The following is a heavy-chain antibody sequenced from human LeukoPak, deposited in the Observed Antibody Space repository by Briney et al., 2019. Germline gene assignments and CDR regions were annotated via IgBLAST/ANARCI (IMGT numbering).Heavy chain of an antibody. CDR2: IRSRIYGGAP. CDR3: ARGQTVSGAKYYFDF. CDR1: GFTFRDYG. D-gene: IGHD3-10*01. Sequence: GGSLRLSCLTSGFTFRDYGLGWVRQAPGMGLEWVSFIRSRIYGGAPEYAASVRGRFSVPRDDSESIAYLQMNNLKSEDTAVYYCARGQTVSGAKYYFDFWSPGTLVTVSS. J-gene: IGHJ4*02. V-gene: IGHV3-49*04.